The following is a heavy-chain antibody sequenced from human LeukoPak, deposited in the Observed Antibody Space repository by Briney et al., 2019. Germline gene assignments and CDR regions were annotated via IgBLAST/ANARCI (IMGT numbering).Heavy chain of an antibody. CDR1: GFTFSSYA. D-gene: IGHD3-22*01. J-gene: IGHJ4*02. V-gene: IGHV3-23*01. Sequence: GGSLRLSCAASGFTFSSYAMSWVRQAPGKGLEWVSAISGSGGSTYYADSVKGRFTISRDNSKNTLYLQMNSLRAEDTAVYYCAKDRTYDSSGYSVGGDYFDYWGQGTLVTVSS. CDR2: ISGSGGST. CDR3: AKDRTYDSSGYSVGGDYFDY.